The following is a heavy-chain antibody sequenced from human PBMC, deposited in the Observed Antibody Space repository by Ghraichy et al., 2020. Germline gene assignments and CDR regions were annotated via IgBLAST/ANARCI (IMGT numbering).Heavy chain of an antibody. Sequence: GGSLRLSCAASGFTFDDYAMHWVRQAPGKGLEWVSGISWNSGGIAYADSVKGRFTISRDNAKNSLYLQMDSLRAEDTALYYCVKTPYYDTSAYFDYWGQGTPVTVSS. D-gene: IGHD3-22*01. CDR2: ISWNSGGI. V-gene: IGHV3-9*01. J-gene: IGHJ4*02. CDR3: VKTPYYDTSAYFDY. CDR1: GFTFDDYA.